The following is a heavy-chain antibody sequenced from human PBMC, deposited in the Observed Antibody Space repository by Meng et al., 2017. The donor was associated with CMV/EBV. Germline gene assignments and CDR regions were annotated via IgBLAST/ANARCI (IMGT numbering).Heavy chain of an antibody. D-gene: IGHD3-16*02. J-gene: IGHJ4*02. CDR2: INHSGST. CDR3: ARGHPVYDYVWGSYPTPLGYFDY. CDR1: GGSFSGYC. V-gene: IGHV4-34*01. Sequence: GSLRLSCAVSGGSFSGYCWSWIRQPPGKGLEWIGEINHSGSTNYNPSLKSRVTISVDTSKNQFSLKLSSVTAADTAVYYCARGHPVYDYVWGSYPTPLGYFDYWGQGTLVTVSS.